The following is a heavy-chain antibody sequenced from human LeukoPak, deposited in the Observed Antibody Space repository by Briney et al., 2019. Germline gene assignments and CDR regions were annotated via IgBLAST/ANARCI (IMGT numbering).Heavy chain of an antibody. V-gene: IGHV6-1*01. CDR3: ARSEMATTSLDFDY. CDR1: GDSVSSNSAA. CDR2: TYYRSKWYN. Sequence: SQTLSLTCAISGDSVSSNSAAWNWIRQSPSRGLEWLGRTYYRSKWYNDYAVSVRSRITINPDTSKNQFSLQLNSVTPEDTAVYYCARSEMATTSLDFDYWGQGTLVTVSS. D-gene: IGHD5-24*01. J-gene: IGHJ4*02.